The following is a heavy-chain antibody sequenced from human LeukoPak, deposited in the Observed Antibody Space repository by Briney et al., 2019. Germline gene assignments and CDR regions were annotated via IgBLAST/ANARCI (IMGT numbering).Heavy chain of an antibody. CDR2: IYYDGNT. D-gene: IGHD2-15*01. V-gene: IGHV4-39*01. J-gene: IGHJ4*02. CDR3: SRRRGGSSYFDF. Sequence: SETLSLTYTVSGGSTSSSGYYWGWIRQPPGKGLEWIGNIYYDGNTYYSSSLKSRITISVDTSKNQFSLILSSVTAADTAVYYCSRRRGGSSYFDFWGQGTLVTVSS. CDR1: GGSTSSSGYY.